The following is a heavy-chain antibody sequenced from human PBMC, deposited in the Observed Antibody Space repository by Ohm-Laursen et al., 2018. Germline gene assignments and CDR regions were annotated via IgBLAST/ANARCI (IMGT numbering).Heavy chain of an antibody. V-gene: IGHV3-53*01. CDR2: IYSGEST. CDR3: AKGERGHCSSTTCSGRLVFDY. J-gene: IGHJ4*02. CDR1: GFTVISNY. Sequence: SLRLSCAASGFTVISNYMNWVRQAPGKGLEWVSVIYSGESTYYADSVKGRFTISRDNSKNTLYLQVSSLEAEDTAVYYCAKGERGHCSSTTCSGRLVFDYWGQGTLVTVSS. D-gene: IGHD2-2*01.